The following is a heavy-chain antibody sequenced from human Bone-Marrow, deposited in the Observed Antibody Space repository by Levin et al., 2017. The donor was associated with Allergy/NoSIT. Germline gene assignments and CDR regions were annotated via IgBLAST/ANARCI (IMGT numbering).Heavy chain of an antibody. Sequence: SQTLSLTCIVSGDSINNATYYWSWIRQPAGKALEWIGRIYSSGGTNYKPSLKSRVTISLDTSKNQFSLKLSSVTAADTAVYYCARGLWFGESGLGYWGQGTLVTVSS. CDR3: ARGLWFGESGLGY. CDR1: GDSINNATYY. J-gene: IGHJ4*02. CDR2: IYSSGGT. D-gene: IGHD3-10*01. V-gene: IGHV4-61*02.